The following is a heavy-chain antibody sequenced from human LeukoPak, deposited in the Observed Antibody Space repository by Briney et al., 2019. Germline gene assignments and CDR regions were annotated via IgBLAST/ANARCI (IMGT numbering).Heavy chain of an antibody. CDR1: GFTFNSYA. CDR2: IRGSGGAT. D-gene: IGHD6-13*01. CDR3: AKGAAFRSLVHPDY. J-gene: IGHJ4*02. Sequence: RSGGSLRLSCAASGFTFNSYAMSWVRQAPGKGLEWVSAIRGSGGATYYADSVKGRFTISRDNSENTLYLLMNILRAEDTAVYFCAKGAAFRSLVHPDYWGQGIVVTVSS. V-gene: IGHV3-23*01.